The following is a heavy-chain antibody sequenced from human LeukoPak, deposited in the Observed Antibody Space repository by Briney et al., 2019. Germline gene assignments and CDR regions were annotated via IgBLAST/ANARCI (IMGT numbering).Heavy chain of an antibody. CDR1: GLTFSSYG. J-gene: IGHJ4*02. V-gene: IGHV3-33*01. D-gene: IGHD3-22*01. Sequence: PGRSLRLSCAASGLTFSSYGMHWVRQAPGKGLEWVAVIWYDGSNKYYADSLKGRFTISRDNSKNTLYLQMNTLRAEDTAVYYCARDIGSNYYDSSGSDYWGQGTLVTVSS. CDR2: IWYDGSNK. CDR3: ARDIGSNYYDSSGSDY.